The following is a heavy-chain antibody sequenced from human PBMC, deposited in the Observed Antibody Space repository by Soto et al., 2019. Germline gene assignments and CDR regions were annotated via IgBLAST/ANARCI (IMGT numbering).Heavy chain of an antibody. J-gene: IGHJ6*02. Sequence: ASVKVSCKVSGYTLTELSMNWVRQAPGKGLEWMGGFDPEDAEIIYAQKFQGRVTMTEDTSTDTAYMELSSLRSEDTAVYYCAGITMIVVGAYGMDVWGQGTTVTVSS. V-gene: IGHV1-24*01. CDR1: GYTLTELS. CDR2: FDPEDAEI. CDR3: AGITMIVVGAYGMDV. D-gene: IGHD3-22*01.